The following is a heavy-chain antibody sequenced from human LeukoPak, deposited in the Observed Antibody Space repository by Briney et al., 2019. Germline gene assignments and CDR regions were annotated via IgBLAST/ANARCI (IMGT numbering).Heavy chain of an antibody. CDR3: ATYRQVLLPFES. D-gene: IGHD2-8*02. CDR2: ISHSGNTI. J-gene: IGHJ4*02. V-gene: IGHV3-11*01. CDR1: GFTFSDYY. Sequence: GGSLRLSCAASGFTFSDYYMSWIRQAPGKGLEWVSYISHSGNTIKYADSVKGRFTISRDNSKSTLSLQMNSLRAEDTAIYYCATYRQVLLPFESWGQGTLVTVSS.